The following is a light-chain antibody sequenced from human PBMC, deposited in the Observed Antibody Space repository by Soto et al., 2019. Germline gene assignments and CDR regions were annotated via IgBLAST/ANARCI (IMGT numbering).Light chain of an antibody. CDR3: HQRSNWPPDT. V-gene: IGKV3-11*01. J-gene: IGKJ5*01. Sequence: EIVLTQSPDTLSLSPGQGASLSRRASQSVHTFLAWYQQKPGQAPRLLIYGASTRATGVPARFSGSGSGTDFTLTISSLEPEDFAVYYCHQRSNWPPDTFGQGTRV. CDR1: QSVHTF. CDR2: GAS.